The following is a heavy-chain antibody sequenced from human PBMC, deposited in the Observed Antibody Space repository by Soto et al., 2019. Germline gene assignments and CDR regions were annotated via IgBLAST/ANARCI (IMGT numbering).Heavy chain of an antibody. CDR3: ARARSTGSNYAWGYYYGMDV. J-gene: IGHJ6*02. CDR2: INHSGST. V-gene: IGHV4-34*01. CDR1: GGSFSGYY. D-gene: IGHD4-4*01. Sequence: SETLSLTCAVYGGSFSGYYWSWIRQPPGKGLEWIGEINHSGSTNYNPSLKSRVTISVDTSKNQFSLKLSSVTAADTAVYYCARARSTGSNYAWGYYYGMDVWGQGTTVTVSS.